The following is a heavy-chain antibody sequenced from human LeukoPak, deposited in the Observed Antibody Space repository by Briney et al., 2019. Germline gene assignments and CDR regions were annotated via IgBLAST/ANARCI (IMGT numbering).Heavy chain of an antibody. D-gene: IGHD2-15*01. CDR1: GGTFSSYA. CDR3: ARTRLYCSGGSCYSEYFDY. CDR2: ISAYNGNT. J-gene: IGHJ4*02. Sequence: ASVKVSCKASGGTFSSYAISWVRQAPGQGLEWMGWISAYNGNTNYAQKLQGRVTMTTDTSTSTAYMELRSLRSDDTAVYYCARTRLYCSGGSCYSEYFDYWGQGTLVTVSS. V-gene: IGHV1-18*01.